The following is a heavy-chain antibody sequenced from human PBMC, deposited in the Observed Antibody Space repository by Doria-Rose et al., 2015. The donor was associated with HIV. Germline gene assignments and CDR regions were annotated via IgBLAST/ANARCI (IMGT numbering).Heavy chain of an antibody. D-gene: IGHD6-6*01. V-gene: IGHV4-34*01. CDR3: ARNSREWIAARPNMDYFYFCMDV. CDR1: GDSFSGYH. J-gene: IGHJ6*03. CDR2: INHSGST. Sequence: QVQLQQWGAGLLTPSETLSLTCAVYGDSFSGYHWSWIRQSPGKGLEWIGEINHSGSTKYSPSLKSRVTISVDTSKNQFSLKVRSVTAADTAVYYCARNSREWIAARPNMDYFYFCMDVWGNGTKVTV.